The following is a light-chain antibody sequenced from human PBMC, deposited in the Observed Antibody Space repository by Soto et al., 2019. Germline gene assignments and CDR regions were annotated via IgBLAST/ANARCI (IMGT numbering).Light chain of an antibody. CDR3: QQYGSSPWT. CDR1: QSVSSSY. V-gene: IGKV3-20*01. Sequence: EIVLTQSPGTLSLSPGERATLSCRASQSVSSSYLAWYQQKPGQAPRLLIYGASSRATGIPDRFSGSGSGTDFTLTLSRLEPEDFAVYYCQQYGSSPWTFGQGTKVEI. CDR2: GAS. J-gene: IGKJ1*01.